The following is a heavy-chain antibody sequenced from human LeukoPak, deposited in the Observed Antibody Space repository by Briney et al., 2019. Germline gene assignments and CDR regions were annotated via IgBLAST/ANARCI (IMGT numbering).Heavy chain of an antibody. J-gene: IGHJ5*02. D-gene: IGHD3-9*01. CDR1: GYTLTELS. CDR2: FDPEDGET. V-gene: IGHV1-24*01. Sequence: ASVKVSCKVSGYTLTELSMHWVRQAPGKGLEWMGGFDPEDGETIYAQKFQGRVTMTEDTSTDTAYMELSSLRSEDTAVYYCALLRFFDWSVNWFDPWGRGPLVTVSS. CDR3: ALLRFFDWSVNWFDP.